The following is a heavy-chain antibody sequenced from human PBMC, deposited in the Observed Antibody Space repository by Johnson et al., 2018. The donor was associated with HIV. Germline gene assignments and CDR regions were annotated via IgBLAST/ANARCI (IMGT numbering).Heavy chain of an antibody. J-gene: IGHJ3*02. CDR3: AKQQYCTNGVWCPFDI. CDR1: GFTFDDYD. V-gene: IGHV3-9*01. CDR2: IGWRSGVL. D-gene: IGHD2-8*01. Sequence: VQLVESGGGLVQPGRSLRLSCAASGFTFDDYDMHWVRQAPGKGLEWVSGIGWRSGVLAYADSVKGRFTISRDNAKNSLYLQLNSLKDEDTALYFCAKQQYCTNGVWCPFDIWGQGTMVIVSS.